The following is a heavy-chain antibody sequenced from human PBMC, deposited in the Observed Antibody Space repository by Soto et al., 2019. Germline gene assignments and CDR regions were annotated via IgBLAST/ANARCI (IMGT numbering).Heavy chain of an antibody. V-gene: IGHV3-23*04. Sequence: DEQLVESGGGSLQPGESLRLSCPPSGFSFRNYAMTWVRQSPGKGLEWVSLISSGGGTTNYADFVKGRFSISRDNSQNMLYLQMNGLRGEDTALYYCAKLKGGLGRFYGMDAWGQGTMVIVSS. J-gene: IGHJ6*01. CDR2: ISSGGGTT. D-gene: IGHD3-3*01. CDR3: AKLKGGLGRFYGMDA. CDR1: GFSFRNYA.